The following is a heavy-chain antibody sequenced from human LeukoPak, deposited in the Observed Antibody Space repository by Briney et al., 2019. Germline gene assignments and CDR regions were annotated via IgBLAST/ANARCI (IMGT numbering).Heavy chain of an antibody. D-gene: IGHD3-10*01. CDR2: ISGSGSNT. J-gene: IGHJ4*02. V-gene: IGHV3-23*01. CDR3: ARGMVRGVSAFDY. CDR1: GFTFSSYA. Sequence: GGSLRLSCAASGFTFSSYAMSWVRQAPGKGLEWVSAISGSGSNTYYADSVKGRFTISRDNSKNTLYLQMNSLRAEDTAVYYCARGMVRGVSAFDYWGQGTLVTVSS.